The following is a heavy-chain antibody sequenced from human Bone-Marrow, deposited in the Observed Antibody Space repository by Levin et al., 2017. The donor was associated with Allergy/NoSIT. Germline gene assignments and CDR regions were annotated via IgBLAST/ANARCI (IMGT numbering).Heavy chain of an antibody. CDR3: AKSKMSCSGATCYSAFDS. V-gene: IGHV3-23*01. Sequence: GGSLRLSCAGSGFTVYSYAIHWVRQAPGRGPEWVSGISGSGTAKDYADSVKGRFTISRDNSKNTIYMEMTSLRVDDTALYYCAKSKMSCSGATCYSAFDSWGQGTQVTVSS. D-gene: IGHD2-15*01. CDR1: GFTVYSYA. CDR2: ISGSGTAK. J-gene: IGHJ4*02.